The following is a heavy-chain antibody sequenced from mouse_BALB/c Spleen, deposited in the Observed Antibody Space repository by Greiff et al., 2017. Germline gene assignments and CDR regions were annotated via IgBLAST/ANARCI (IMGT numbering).Heavy chain of an antibody. Sequence: EVQLVESGGGLVQPGGSLKLSCAASGFTFSSYGMSWVRQTPDKRLELVATINSNGGSTYYPDSVKGRFTISRDNAKNTLYLQMSSLKSEDTAMYYCARDDGYAMDYWGQGTSVTVSS. CDR2: INSNGGST. V-gene: IGHV5-6-3*01. J-gene: IGHJ4*01. CDR3: ARDDGYAMDY. CDR1: GFTFSSYG.